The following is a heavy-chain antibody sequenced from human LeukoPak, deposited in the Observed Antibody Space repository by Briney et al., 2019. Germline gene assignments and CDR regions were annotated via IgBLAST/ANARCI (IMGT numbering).Heavy chain of an antibody. Sequence: PSETLSLTCTVSGGSISSYYWSWIRQPPGKGLEWIGYIYYSGSTNYNPSFKSRVIISVDTSKNQFSLKLSSVTAADTAVYYCARVGATGPPDFDYWGQGTLVTVSS. CDR1: GGSISSYY. V-gene: IGHV4-59*01. CDR2: IYYSGST. J-gene: IGHJ4*02. CDR3: ARVGATGPPDFDY. D-gene: IGHD1-14*01.